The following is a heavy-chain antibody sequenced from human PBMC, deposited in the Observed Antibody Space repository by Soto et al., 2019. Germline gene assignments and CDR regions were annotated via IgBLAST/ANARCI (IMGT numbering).Heavy chain of an antibody. CDR1: GGTFDSYS. CDR3: ATGALGGRPQLVREAFDF. V-gene: IGHV1-69*02. CDR2: VAPIFYFS. Sequence: QVQLVQSGAEVKKPGSSVRVSCKASGGTFDSYSISWVRQAPGQGPEWVGKVAPIFYFSSYAPKFQGRVTIIANKTTSTAYLDLSVLTSEDTVVYYCATGALGGRPQLVREAFDFWGKGTMVTVSS. J-gene: IGHJ3*01. D-gene: IGHD3-10*01.